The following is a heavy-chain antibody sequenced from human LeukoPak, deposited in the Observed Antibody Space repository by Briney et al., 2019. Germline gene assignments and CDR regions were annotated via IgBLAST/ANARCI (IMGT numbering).Heavy chain of an antibody. D-gene: IGHD3-22*01. CDR2: IYAGSVT. Sequence: GGSLRLSCAASGFTVSNNFMTWVRQSPGKGLEYVSVIYAGSVTYYADSVKGRFTISRDNSKNTLYLQMNSLRAEDTAVYYCAKDQIPYDSSGYYLFDYWGQGTLVTVSS. CDR3: AKDQIPYDSSGYYLFDY. J-gene: IGHJ4*02. CDR1: GFTVSNNF. V-gene: IGHV3-66*02.